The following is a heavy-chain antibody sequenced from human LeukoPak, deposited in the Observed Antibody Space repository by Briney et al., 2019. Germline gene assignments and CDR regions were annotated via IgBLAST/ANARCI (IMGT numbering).Heavy chain of an antibody. CDR3: ALRYCSGGSCLLGY. Sequence: SETLSLTCTVSGGSISSSSYYWGWIRQPPGKGLEWIGSIYYSGSTYYNPSLKSRVTISVDTSKNQFSLKLSSVTAADTAVYYCALRYCSGGSCLLGYWGQGTLVTVSS. CDR1: GGSISSSSYY. J-gene: IGHJ4*02. D-gene: IGHD2-15*01. CDR2: IYYSGST. V-gene: IGHV4-39*07.